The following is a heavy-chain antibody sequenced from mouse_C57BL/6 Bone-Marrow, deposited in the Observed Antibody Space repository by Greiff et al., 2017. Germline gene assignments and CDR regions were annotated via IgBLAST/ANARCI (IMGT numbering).Heavy chain of an antibody. J-gene: IGHJ2*01. V-gene: IGHV14-4*01. CDR1: GFNINDDY. CDR3: TYATPAPRYFDC. CDR2: IDPENGDT. Sequence: EVQLQQSGAELVRPGASVKLSCTASGFNINDDYMHWVKQRPEQGLEWIGWIDPENGDTESVSKFQGKATIPADTSSNTAYLHLSILTSVGTAVYNSTYATPAPRYFDCWGKGTTLTVSS. D-gene: IGHD1-1*01.